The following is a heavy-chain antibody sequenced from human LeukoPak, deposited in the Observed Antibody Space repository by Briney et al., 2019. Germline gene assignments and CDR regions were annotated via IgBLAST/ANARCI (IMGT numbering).Heavy chain of an antibody. CDR2: IYYSGST. D-gene: IGHD6-19*01. CDR1: AASISSYY. V-gene: IGHV4-59*08. J-gene: IGHJ4*02. Sequence: SETLSLTCIVSAASISSYYWSWIRQPPGKGLEWIGYIYYSGSTNYNPSLKSRVTISVDTSKNQFSLKLSSVTAADTAVYYCARHGPPHGAVVLHYFDYWGQGTLVTVSS. CDR3: ARHGPPHGAVVLHYFDY.